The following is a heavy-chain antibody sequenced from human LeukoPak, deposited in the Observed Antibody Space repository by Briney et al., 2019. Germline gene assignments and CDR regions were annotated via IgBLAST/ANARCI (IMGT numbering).Heavy chain of an antibody. V-gene: IGHV4-39*07. CDR1: GASISSGSNY. Sequence: SETLSLTCSVSGASISSGSNYWGWIRQPPGKGLEWIGSIYYSGSTYYNPSLKSRVTISVDTSKNQFSLKLSSVTAADTAVYYCARAPAGDYLHFDYWGQGTLVTVSS. CDR2: IYYSGST. CDR3: ARAPAGDYLHFDY. D-gene: IGHD4-17*01. J-gene: IGHJ4*02.